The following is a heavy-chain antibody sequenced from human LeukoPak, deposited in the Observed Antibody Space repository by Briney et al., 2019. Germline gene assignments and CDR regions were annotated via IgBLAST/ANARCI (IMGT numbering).Heavy chain of an antibody. V-gene: IGHV3-7*01. J-gene: IGHJ4*02. D-gene: IGHD3-10*01. Sequence: PGGSLRLSCAASGFTFGSNWMSWVRQAPGKGLEWVANIKHDGSEKYYVDSVKGRFTISRDNAKNSLYLQMNSLRAEDTAVYYCARGGAPGFYFDYWGQGTLVTVSS. CDR3: ARGGAPGFYFDY. CDR1: GFTFGSNW. CDR2: IKHDGSEK.